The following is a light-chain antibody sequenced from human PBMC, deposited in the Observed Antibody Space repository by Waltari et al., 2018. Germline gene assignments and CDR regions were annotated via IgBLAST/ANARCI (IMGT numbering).Light chain of an antibody. CDR3: QKYGTLPAT. J-gene: IGKJ1*01. CDR1: QSVSRT. Sequence: EIVLTQSPGTLSLSPGDRATLSCRASQSVSRTLAWYQQKPCQAPRLLIYDASSRATGIPDRFSGSESGTDFSLTISRLEPEDFAVYYCQKYGTLPATFGQGTKVEIK. CDR2: DAS. V-gene: IGKV3-20*01.